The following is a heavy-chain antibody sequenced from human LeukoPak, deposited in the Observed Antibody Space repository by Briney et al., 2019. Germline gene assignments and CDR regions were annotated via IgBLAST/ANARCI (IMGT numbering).Heavy chain of an antibody. CDR1: GGSISSSSYY. Sequence: SETLSLTCTVSGGSISSSSYYWGWIRQPPGKGLEWIGSIYYSGSTYYNPSLKSRVTISVDTSKNQFSLKLSSVTAADTAVYYCARRRITMVRGAIDYWGQGTLVTVSS. CDR3: ARRRITMVRGAIDY. J-gene: IGHJ4*02. CDR2: IYYSGST. D-gene: IGHD3-10*01. V-gene: IGHV4-39*01.